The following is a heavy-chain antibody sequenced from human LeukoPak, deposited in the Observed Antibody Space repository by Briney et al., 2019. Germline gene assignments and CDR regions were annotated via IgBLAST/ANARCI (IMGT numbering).Heavy chain of an antibody. J-gene: IGHJ4*02. V-gene: IGHV3-7*01. Sequence: GGSLRLSCAASGFTFSNCWMSWVRQAPGKGLEWVANIKQDGSEKYYVNSVKGRFTISRDNAKNSLYLQMNSLRAEDTAVYYCARVSSSSWWALDYWGQGTLVTVSS. CDR3: ARVSSSSWWALDY. CDR1: GFTFSNCW. D-gene: IGHD6-13*01. CDR2: IKQDGSEK.